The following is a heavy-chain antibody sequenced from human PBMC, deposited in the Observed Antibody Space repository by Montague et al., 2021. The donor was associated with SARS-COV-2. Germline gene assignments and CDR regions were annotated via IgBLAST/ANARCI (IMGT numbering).Heavy chain of an antibody. CDR1: GYSISSGYY. CDR2: IYHSGST. CDR3: ARDRGRWLQLNNWFDP. D-gene: IGHD5-24*01. Sequence: SETLSLTCTVSGYSISSGYYWGCIRQPPGKGLEWIGSIYHSGSTYYNPSLKSRVTISVDTSKNQFSLKLLSSVTAADTAVYYCARDRGRWLQLNNWFDPWGQGTLVTVSS. J-gene: IGHJ5*02. V-gene: IGHV4-38-2*02.